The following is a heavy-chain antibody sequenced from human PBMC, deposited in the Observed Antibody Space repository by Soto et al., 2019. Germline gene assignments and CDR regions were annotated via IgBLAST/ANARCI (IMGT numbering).Heavy chain of an antibody. CDR2: INQDGSEK. V-gene: IGHV3-7*05. Sequence: EVLLVESGGGLVQPGGSLRLSCGASGFTFRTYWLSWVRQVPGKGLEWVANINQDGSEKNYVDSVKGRFTISRDNAKNSLYLQMSSLRAEDTALYYCARDGSTSWYSYDYHGMDVWGQGTTVTVSS. CDR3: ARDGSTSWYSYDYHGMDV. CDR1: GFTFRTYW. D-gene: IGHD5-18*01. J-gene: IGHJ6*02.